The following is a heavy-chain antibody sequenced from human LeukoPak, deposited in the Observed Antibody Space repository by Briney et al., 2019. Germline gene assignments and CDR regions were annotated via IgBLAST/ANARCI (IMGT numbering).Heavy chain of an antibody. CDR1: GYTFTGYY. CDR3: ARDGGYSSSWYWFDP. D-gene: IGHD6-13*01. J-gene: IGHJ5*02. V-gene: IGHV1-2*02. CDR2: INPNSGGT. Sequence: VASVKVSCKASGYTFTGYYMHWVRQAPGQGLEWMGWINPNSGGTNYAQKFQGRVTMTRDTSISTAYMELSRLRSDDTAVYYCARDGGYSSSWYWFDPWGQGTLVTVSS.